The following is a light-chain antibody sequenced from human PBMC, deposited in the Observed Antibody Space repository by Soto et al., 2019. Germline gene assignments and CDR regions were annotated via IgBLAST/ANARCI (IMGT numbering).Light chain of an antibody. CDR2: GAS. V-gene: IGKV3D-15*01. J-gene: IGKJ2*01. CDR3: HQYHWWPST. CDR1: QSIDSI. Sequence: EMVLTQSPGTLSLSPGERATLSCRASQSIDSISLAWYQHKPGQAPRLLIYGASTRATAIPARFSGSGSGTEFTLTISSLQPEDFAVYYCHQYHWWPSTFGQGTKVDNK.